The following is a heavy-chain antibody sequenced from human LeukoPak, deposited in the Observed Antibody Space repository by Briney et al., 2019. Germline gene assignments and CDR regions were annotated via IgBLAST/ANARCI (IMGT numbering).Heavy chain of an antibody. D-gene: IGHD6-19*01. CDR3: ARGFRGWYAEGFDY. J-gene: IGHJ4*02. CDR2: IKQDGSEK. Sequence: PGGSLRLSCAASGFTFSSYEMNWVRQAPGKGLEGVANIKQDGSEKYYVDSVKGRFTISRDNAENSLYLQMNSLRAEDAAVYYCARGFRGWYAEGFDYWGQGTLVTVSS. V-gene: IGHV3-7*01. CDR1: GFTFSSYE.